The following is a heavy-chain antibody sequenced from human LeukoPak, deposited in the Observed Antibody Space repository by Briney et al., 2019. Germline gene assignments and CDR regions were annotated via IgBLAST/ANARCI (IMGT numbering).Heavy chain of an antibody. D-gene: IGHD1-14*01. V-gene: IGHV4-61*02. CDR1: GDSISSGSYY. CDR2: IYASGST. CDR3: AKGGPEASAGLSWFDP. J-gene: IGHJ5*02. Sequence: SETLSLTCTVSGDSISSGSYYWSWIRQPAGKGLEWIGRIYASGSTNYNPYLKSRVTISVDTSKNQFSLKLSSVTAADTAVYYCAKGGPEASAGLSWFDPWGQGTLVTVSS.